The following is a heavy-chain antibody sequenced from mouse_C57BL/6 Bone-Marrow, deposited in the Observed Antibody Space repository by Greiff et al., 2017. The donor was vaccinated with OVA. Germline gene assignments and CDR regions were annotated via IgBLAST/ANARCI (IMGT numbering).Heavy chain of an antibody. V-gene: IGHV1-15*01. CDR1: GYTFTDYE. D-gene: IGHD4-1*02. CDR2: IDPETGGT. Sequence: VQLQESGAELVRPGASVTLSCKASGYTFTDYEMHWVKQTPVHGLEWIGAIDPETGGTAYNQKFKGKAILTADKSSSTAYMELRSLTSEDSAVYYCTRSQLGRRAWFAYWGQGTRVTVSA. CDR3: TRSQLGRRAWFAY. J-gene: IGHJ3*01.